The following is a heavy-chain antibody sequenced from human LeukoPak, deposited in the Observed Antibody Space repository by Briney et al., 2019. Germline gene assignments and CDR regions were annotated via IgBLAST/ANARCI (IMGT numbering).Heavy chain of an antibody. D-gene: IGHD1-26*01. J-gene: IGHJ4*02. V-gene: IGHV4-59*02. CDR1: NGAVKNDY. CDR3: ATLVYSGSRYHFDT. Sequence: SETLSLTCSLCNGAVKNDYWTWIRQPPGQGLEWIGNFLYSGTTTYRASLDSRLIISVDNSKNTVSLRLFSVTAADTAVYYCATLVYSGSRYHFDTWGQGTLVTVSS. CDR2: FLYSGTT.